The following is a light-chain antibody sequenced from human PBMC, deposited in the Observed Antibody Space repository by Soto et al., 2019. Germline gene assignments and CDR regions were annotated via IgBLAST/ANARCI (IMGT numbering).Light chain of an antibody. J-gene: IGKJ1*01. Sequence: EIVMTQSPATLSVSPGERATLSCRASQSVSSNLAWYQQKPGQAPRLLIHGASIRATGVPARFSGSGSGTEFTLTISSLQSEDFAVYYCQQCDDWPRTFGQGTKVDIK. V-gene: IGKV3-15*01. CDR3: QQCDDWPRT. CDR1: QSVSSN. CDR2: GAS.